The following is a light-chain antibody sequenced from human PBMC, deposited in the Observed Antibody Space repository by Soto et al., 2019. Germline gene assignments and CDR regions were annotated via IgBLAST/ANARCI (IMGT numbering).Light chain of an antibody. J-gene: IGKJ2*01. Sequence: DPQMTQSPPSLAASVGDRVTITCRASQSISSYLNWYQQKPGKAPKLLIYAASSLQSGVPSRFSGSGSGTDFTLTISSLQPEDFATYYCQQSYSTPYTFGQGTKVEIE. V-gene: IGKV1-39*01. CDR1: QSISSY. CDR3: QQSYSTPYT. CDR2: AAS.